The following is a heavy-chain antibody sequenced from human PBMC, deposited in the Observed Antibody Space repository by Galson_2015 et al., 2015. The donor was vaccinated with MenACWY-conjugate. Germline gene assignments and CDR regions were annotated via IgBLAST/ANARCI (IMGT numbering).Heavy chain of an antibody. J-gene: IGHJ6*03. CDR1: GFTFGDYA. D-gene: IGHD2-8*01. CDR2: ISSRACGGTT. Sequence: ALRLSCAASGFTFGDYAMSWFRQAAGKGLEWVGFISSRACGGTTEYAASVKGRFTISRDDSKSIAYLQMNSLKTEDTAVYYCSRSCTLSPPESYYMDVWGKGTTVTVSS. CDR3: SRSCTLSPPESYYMDV. V-gene: IGHV3-49*03.